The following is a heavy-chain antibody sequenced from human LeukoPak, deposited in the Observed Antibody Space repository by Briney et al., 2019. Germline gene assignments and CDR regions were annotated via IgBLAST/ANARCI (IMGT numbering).Heavy chain of an antibody. CDR2: ISASGGDT. CDR3: ARLNGQGLRHVPAT. D-gene: IGHD2-2*01. V-gene: IGHV3-23*01. Sequence: GGSLRLSCAASGFTFSSYAMSWVRQAPGKGLAWVSGISASGGDTSYADSARGRFTISRDNSKNIVYLELTSLSVDDTAMYYCARLNGQGLRHVPATWGQGALVTVSS. CDR1: GFTFSSYA. J-gene: IGHJ5*02.